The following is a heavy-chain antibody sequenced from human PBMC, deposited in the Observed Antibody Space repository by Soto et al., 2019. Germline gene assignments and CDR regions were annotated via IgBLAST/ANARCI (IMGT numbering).Heavy chain of an antibody. CDR1: GYTFTGYY. V-gene: IGHV1-2*04. J-gene: IGHJ6*02. D-gene: IGHD3-3*01. CDR2: INPNSGGT. Sequence: ASVKVSCNASGYTFTGYYMHLVRQAPGQGLEWMGWINPNSGGTNYAQKFQGWVTMTRDTSISTAYMELSRLRSDDTAVHYCARTDDFWSGYQSTDYYGMDVWGQGTTVTVSS. CDR3: ARTDDFWSGYQSTDYYGMDV.